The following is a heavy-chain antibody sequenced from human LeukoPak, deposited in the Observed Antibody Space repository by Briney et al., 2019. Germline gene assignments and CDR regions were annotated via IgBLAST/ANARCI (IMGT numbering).Heavy chain of an antibody. CDR2: IRGSGGTA. CDR1: GFTFSSYA. CDR3: AKGYYDRSGYQQAFDI. Sequence: GGSLILSCAASGFTFSSYAMSWVRQVPGKGLEWVSVIRGSGGTANYADSVKGRFTISRDNSKNTLYLQMNSLRAEDTAVYYCAKGYYDRSGYQQAFDIWGQGTTVTVSS. V-gene: IGHV3-23*01. J-gene: IGHJ3*02. D-gene: IGHD3-22*01.